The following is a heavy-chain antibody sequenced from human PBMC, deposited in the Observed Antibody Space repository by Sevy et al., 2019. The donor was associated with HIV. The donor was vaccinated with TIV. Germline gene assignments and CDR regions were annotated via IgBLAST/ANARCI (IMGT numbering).Heavy chain of an antibody. V-gene: IGHV3-7*03. D-gene: IGHD2-8*01. Sequence: GGSLRLSCAASGFTFSSYWMSWVRQAPGKGLEWVANIKQDGSEKYYVDSVKGRFTIYRDNAKNSLYLQMNSLRAEDTAVYYCAREGGMVYAILDYWGQGTLVTVSS. CDR1: GFTFSSYW. J-gene: IGHJ4*02. CDR3: AREGGMVYAILDY. CDR2: IKQDGSEK.